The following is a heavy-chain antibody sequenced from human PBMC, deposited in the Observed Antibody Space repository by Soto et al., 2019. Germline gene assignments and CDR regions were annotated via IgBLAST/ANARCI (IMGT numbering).Heavy chain of an antibody. D-gene: IGHD2-21*01. CDR2: ISATGGST. CDR3: AKGLNIPFDP. CDR1: GFTFNNYA. V-gene: IGHV3-23*01. Sequence: GGSLRLSCAASGFTFNNYAMNWVRQAPGKGLEWVATISATGGSTYYADSVKGRFTISRDNSKNTLYLQMNGLRVEDTAVYYCAKGLNIPFDPWGQGTLVTVSS. J-gene: IGHJ5*02.